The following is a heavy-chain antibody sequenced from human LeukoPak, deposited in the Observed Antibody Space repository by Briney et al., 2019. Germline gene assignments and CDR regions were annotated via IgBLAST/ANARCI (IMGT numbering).Heavy chain of an antibody. V-gene: IGHV3-7*03. D-gene: IGHD4-17*01. Sequence: PGGSLRLSCAASGFTFSSYGMHWVRQAPGKGLEWVANIKQDGSEKYYVDSVKGRFTISRDNAKNSLYLQMNSLRAEDTAVYYCAKDGMTTVDDYYYYYYMDVWGKGTTVTVSS. CDR3: AKDGMTTVDDYYYYYYMDV. CDR1: GFTFSSYG. J-gene: IGHJ6*03. CDR2: IKQDGSEK.